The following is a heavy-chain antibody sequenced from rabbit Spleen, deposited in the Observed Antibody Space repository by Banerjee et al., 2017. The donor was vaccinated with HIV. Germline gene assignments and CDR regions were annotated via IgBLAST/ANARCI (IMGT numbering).Heavy chain of an antibody. J-gene: IGHJ6*01. CDR1: GFSFSNKAV. V-gene: IGHV1S45*01. CDR3: ARDTGSSFSSYGMDL. D-gene: IGHD8-1*01. Sequence: QEQLVESGGGLVKPEGSLKLSCTASGFSFSNKAVMCWVRQAPGKGLEWIACIVAGSGGVTGYANWAKGRFTISKTSSTTVTLQMTSLTPADTATYFCARDTGSSFSSYGMDLWGPGTLVTVS. CDR2: IVAGSGGVT.